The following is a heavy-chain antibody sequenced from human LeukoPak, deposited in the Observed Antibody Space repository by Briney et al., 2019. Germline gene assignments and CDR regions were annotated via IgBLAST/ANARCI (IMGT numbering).Heavy chain of an antibody. D-gene: IGHD3-9*01. Sequence: TGGSLRLSCAASGFPFSSHVLSWVRQAPGKGLEWIAYINHNGEAIYYPDFVKGRFIISRDNAKNSLFLQMNDLRDEDTAVYYCARDYDWAFDSWGQGTRVTVSS. J-gene: IGHJ4*02. CDR2: INHNGEAI. CDR1: GFPFSSHV. V-gene: IGHV3-48*02. CDR3: ARDYDWAFDS.